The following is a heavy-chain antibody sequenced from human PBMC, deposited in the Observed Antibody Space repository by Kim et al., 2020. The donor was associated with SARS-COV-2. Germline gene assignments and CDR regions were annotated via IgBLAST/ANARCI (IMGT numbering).Heavy chain of an antibody. CDR1: GYTFTSYY. D-gene: IGHD3-22*01. Sequence: ASVKVSCKASGYTFTSYYMHWLRQAPGQGLEWMGIINPSGGSTNYAQKFQGRVTMTRDTATNTLYMAVSSLRSEDTAVYYCARDGLEYYDSSGHPLGYYYGKDVRGQGTTVTISS. CDR3: ARDGLEYYDSSGHPLGYYYGKDV. J-gene: IGHJ6*02. V-gene: IGHV1-46*01. CDR2: INPSGGST.